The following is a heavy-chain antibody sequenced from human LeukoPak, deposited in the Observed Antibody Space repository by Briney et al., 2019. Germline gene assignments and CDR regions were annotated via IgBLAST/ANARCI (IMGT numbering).Heavy chain of an antibody. Sequence: SVKVSCKASGGTFSNYIINWVRHAPGQGLEWMGRIIPIIAIANYAQRFQGRVTITADRSTSSAYMELSSLRSEDTAVYYCATEPLEVGELDYDYQYYMDVWGKGTTVTVSS. J-gene: IGHJ6*03. D-gene: IGHD1-1*01. V-gene: IGHV1-69*04. CDR2: IIPIIAIA. CDR3: ATEPLEVGELDYDYQYYMDV. CDR1: GGTFSNYI.